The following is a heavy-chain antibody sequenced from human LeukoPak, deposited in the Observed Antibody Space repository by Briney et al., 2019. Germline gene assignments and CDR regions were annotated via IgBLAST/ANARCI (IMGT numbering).Heavy chain of an antibody. CDR1: GGSMRSSNFY. CDR2: IYHSGST. CDR3: ARTHFDSLGWFDP. D-gene: IGHD3-9*01. J-gene: IGHJ5*02. V-gene: IGHV4-39*07. Sequence: SETLSLTCTVSGGSMRSSNFYWGWIRQPPGKGLEWMGNIYHSGSTYYSPSVKSRVTVSVDVSSNRFSLHLTSVTAADTALYFCARTHFDSLGWFDPWGQGIQVIVSS.